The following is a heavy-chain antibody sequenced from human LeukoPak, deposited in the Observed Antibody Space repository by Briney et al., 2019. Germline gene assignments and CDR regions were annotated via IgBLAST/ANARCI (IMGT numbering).Heavy chain of an antibody. CDR2: ISGSSSYI. Sequence: GGSLRLSCAASGFTFSSYSMNWVRQAPGKGLEWVSSISGSSSYIYYADSVKGRFTISRDNAKNSLYLQMNSLRAEDTAVYYCARDTVAGIRDYWGQGTLVTVSS. CDR3: ARDTVAGIRDY. V-gene: IGHV3-21*01. CDR1: GFTFSSYS. D-gene: IGHD6-19*01. J-gene: IGHJ4*02.